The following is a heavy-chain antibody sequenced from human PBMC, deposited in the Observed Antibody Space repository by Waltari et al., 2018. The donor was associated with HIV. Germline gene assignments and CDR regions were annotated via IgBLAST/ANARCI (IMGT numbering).Heavy chain of an antibody. CDR1: GFSVRTTY. CDR3: ARVREYSYGPVSY. Sequence: EVQVVETGGGLIQPGGSLRFPCAASGFSVRTTYIGWFRQAPGTGLEWVSVIYSDGDTSYGDSVKGRVTMSRDNSKNTVFLQMNSLRVEDTAVYYCARVREYSYGPVSYWGQGALVTVSS. CDR2: IYSDGDT. D-gene: IGHD5-18*01. J-gene: IGHJ4*02. V-gene: IGHV3-53*02.